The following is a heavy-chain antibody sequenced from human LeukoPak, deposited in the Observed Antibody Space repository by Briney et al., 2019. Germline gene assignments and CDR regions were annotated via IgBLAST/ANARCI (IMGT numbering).Heavy chain of an antibody. V-gene: IGHV4-59*01. D-gene: IGHD2-8*01. CDR1: GGSISSYY. Sequence: SETLSLTCTVSGGSISSYYWSWIRQPPGKGLEWIGYIYYSGSTNYNPSLKSRVTISVDTSKNQFSLKLSSVTAADTAVYYCARGGSVGPYCTNGVCYWGGFDYWGQGTLVTVSS. CDR2: IYYSGST. CDR3: ARGGSVGPYCTNGVCYWGGFDY. J-gene: IGHJ4*02.